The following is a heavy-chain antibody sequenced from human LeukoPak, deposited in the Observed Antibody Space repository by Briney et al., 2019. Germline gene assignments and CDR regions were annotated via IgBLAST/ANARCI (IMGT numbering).Heavy chain of an antibody. V-gene: IGHV4-30-4*08. CDR1: GGSISSGDYY. CDR2: IYYSRST. J-gene: IGHJ4*02. Sequence: SETLSLTCTVSGGSISSGDYYWSWIRQPPGKGLEWIGYIYYSRSTYYNPSLKSRVTISVDTSKNQFSLKLSSVTAADTAVYYCARVPSDATFDYWGQGTLVTVSS. CDR3: ARVPSDATFDY.